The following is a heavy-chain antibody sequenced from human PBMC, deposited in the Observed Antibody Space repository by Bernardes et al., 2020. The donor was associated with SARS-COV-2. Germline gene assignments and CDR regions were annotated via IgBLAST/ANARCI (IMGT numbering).Heavy chain of an antibody. Sequence: GGSLRLSCVASGFTFSRYWMSWVRQAPGKGLEWVANINQDGSETYYVDSVKGRVTISRDNAKNSLYLQMNSLRADDTAVYYCAKTISPHLPPWYGMDAWGQGTTVTVSS. CDR1: GFTFSRYW. CDR3: AKTISPHLPPWYGMDA. J-gene: IGHJ6*02. V-gene: IGHV3-7*03. CDR2: INQDGSET.